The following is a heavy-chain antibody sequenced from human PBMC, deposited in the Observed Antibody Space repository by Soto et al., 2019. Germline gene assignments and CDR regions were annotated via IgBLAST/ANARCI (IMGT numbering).Heavy chain of an antibody. CDR1: GDSIIISSYY. V-gene: IGHV4-39*01. CDR3: AAMLIVGATPYYFEY. Sequence: KLPETLSLTCTISGDSIIISSYYWAWIRQPPGKGLEWIGSMYYSGSTHNNPSLKSRVTMSVDTPKKQFSLILSSVTAADTAVYYCAAMLIVGATPYYFEYWDEGNLVTVSS. D-gene: IGHD1-26*01. CDR2: MYYSGST. J-gene: IGHJ4*01.